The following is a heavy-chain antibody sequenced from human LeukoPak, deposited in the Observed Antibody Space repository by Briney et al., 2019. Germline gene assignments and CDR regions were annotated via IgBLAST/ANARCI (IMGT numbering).Heavy chain of an antibody. CDR2: LRGDGDT. V-gene: IGHV3-23*01. Sequence: GGSLRLSCEASVFTFSNYAMSWVRQAPARGLEWVSSLRGDGDTFYADSVKGRFTLSRDDSRNTVYLHLNNLRVEDTAVYYCAKARWVSNADAVLWGQGTLVTVYS. D-gene: IGHD1-1*01. J-gene: IGHJ4*02. CDR3: AKARWVSNADAVL. CDR1: VFTFSNYA.